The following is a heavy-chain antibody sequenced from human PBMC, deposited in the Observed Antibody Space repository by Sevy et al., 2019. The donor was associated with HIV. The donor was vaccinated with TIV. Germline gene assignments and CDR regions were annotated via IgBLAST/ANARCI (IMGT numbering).Heavy chain of an antibody. CDR1: GFTVSSNY. D-gene: IGHD2-2*01. Sequence: GGSLRLSCAASGFTVSSNYMSWVRQAPGKGLEWVANIKQDGSEKYYVDFLKGRFTISRDNAKNSLYLQMNSLRAEDTAVYYCARLCTGFIYYYYYGMDVWGQGTTVTVSS. CDR3: ARLCTGFIYYYYYGMDV. CDR2: IKQDGSEK. V-gene: IGHV3-7*01. J-gene: IGHJ6*02.